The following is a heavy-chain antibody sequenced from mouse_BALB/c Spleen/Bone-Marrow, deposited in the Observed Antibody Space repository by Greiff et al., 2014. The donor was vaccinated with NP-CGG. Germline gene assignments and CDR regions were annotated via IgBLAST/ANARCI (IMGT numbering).Heavy chain of an antibody. CDR3: AKRDIYYGYDGNAMDY. D-gene: IGHD2-2*01. J-gene: IGHJ4*01. CDR1: GYTFTTYT. V-gene: IGHV1-4*01. CDR2: INPSSGYT. Sequence: QVQLQQSGAELARPGASVKMSCKASGYTFTTYTMHWVKQRPGQGLEWIGYINPSSGYTNYNQKFKDKATLTADKSSSTAYMQLSSLTSEDSAVYFCAKRDIYYGYDGNAMDYWGQAPSVPVSS.